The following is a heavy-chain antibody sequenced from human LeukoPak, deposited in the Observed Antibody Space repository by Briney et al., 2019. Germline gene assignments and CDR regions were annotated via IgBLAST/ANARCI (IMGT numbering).Heavy chain of an antibody. CDR1: GFTFSGFW. D-gene: IGHD2-21*02. V-gene: IGHV3-7*01. Sequence: GGSLRLSCAVSGFTFSGFWMSWSRQAPGKGLEWVASINSDGSEGYYADVVKGRFTISRDNAKNSLYLQMNSLRAEDTAVYYCSRDPLSSCGGDCYSGLDVWGQGTTVTVSS. CDR2: INSDGSEG. J-gene: IGHJ6*02. CDR3: SRDPLSSCGGDCYSGLDV.